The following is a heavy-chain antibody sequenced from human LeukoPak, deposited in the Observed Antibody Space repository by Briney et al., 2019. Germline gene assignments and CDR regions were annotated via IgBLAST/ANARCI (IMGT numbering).Heavy chain of an antibody. CDR3: ATPTTYFYDSSGFD. Sequence: GGSLRLSCAASGFTVSSNYMSWVRQAPGKGLEWVSVIYSGGSTYYAASVQGRFAISRDSSKNTLYLHMDSLRAEDTALYYCATPTTYFYDSSGFDWGQGTLVTVSS. D-gene: IGHD3-22*01. CDR1: GFTVSSNY. CDR2: IYSGGST. V-gene: IGHV3-53*01. J-gene: IGHJ4*02.